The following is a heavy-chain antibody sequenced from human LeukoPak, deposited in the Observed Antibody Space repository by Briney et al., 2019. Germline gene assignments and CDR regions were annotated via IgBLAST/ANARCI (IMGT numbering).Heavy chain of an antibody. Sequence: PSQTLSLTCAISGDSLSNNNVAWNWIRQSPSRGLEWLGRTYYRPKFNTDYAVSVKSLIAINSDTPKNQFSLQLNSVTPEDTGVYYCARGSHSSFDYWGQGTLVTVSS. V-gene: IGHV6-1*01. J-gene: IGHJ4*02. CDR2: TYYRPKFNT. CDR1: GDSLSNNNVA. CDR3: ARGSHSSFDY. D-gene: IGHD3-10*01.